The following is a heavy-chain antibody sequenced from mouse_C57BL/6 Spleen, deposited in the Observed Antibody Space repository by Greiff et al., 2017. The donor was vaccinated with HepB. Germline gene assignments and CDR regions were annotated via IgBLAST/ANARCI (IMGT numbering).Heavy chain of an antibody. CDR2: IYPRSGNT. V-gene: IGHV1-81*01. Sequence: VKLVESGAELARPGASVKLSCKASGYTFTSYGISWVKQRTGQGLEWIGEIYPRSGNTYYNEKFKGKATLTADKSSSTAYMELRSLTSEDSAVYFFAREEGQLGRGYFDVWGTGTTVTVSS. J-gene: IGHJ1*03. D-gene: IGHD4-1*02. CDR3: AREEGQLGRGYFDV. CDR1: GYTFTSYG.